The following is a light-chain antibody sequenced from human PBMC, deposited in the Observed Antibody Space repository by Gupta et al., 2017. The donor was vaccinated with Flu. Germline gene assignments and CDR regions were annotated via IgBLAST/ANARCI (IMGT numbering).Light chain of an antibody. Sequence: DIVLTQSPGTLSLSPGERATLSCRASQSVSSSYLAWYQQKPGQAPRLLIYGASSRATGIPDRFSGSGSGTXFTLTIXRLEPEDFAVYYCQHDDSSPWTFGXGTKVEIK. CDR1: QSVSSSY. CDR2: GAS. J-gene: IGKJ1*01. V-gene: IGKV3-20*01. CDR3: QHDDSSPWT.